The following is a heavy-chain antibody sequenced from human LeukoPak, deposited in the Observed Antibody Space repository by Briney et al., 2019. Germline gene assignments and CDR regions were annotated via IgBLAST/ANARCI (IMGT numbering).Heavy chain of an antibody. CDR2: IYYSGST. Sequence: PSETLSLTCAVSGASISGSGYYWGWIRQPPGKGLEWIGNIYYSGSTYYNASLQSRVTISIDTSKSQFSLRLNSVTAADTAMYYCAKSGGSGLIDYWGQGTLVTVSS. D-gene: IGHD6-25*01. V-gene: IGHV4-39*01. CDR1: GASISGSGYY. J-gene: IGHJ4*02. CDR3: AKSGGSGLIDY.